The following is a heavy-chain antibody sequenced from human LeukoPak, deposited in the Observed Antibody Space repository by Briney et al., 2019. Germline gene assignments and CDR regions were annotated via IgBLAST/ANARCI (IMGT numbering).Heavy chain of an antibody. Sequence: GGSLRLSCLASGFTFSSYVTNWVRQTPGKGLEWVSSISVSGGSTFYADSVKGRFTISRDNSKNTLYLQLNGLRTEDTALYYCAKDRLLNCRGDCYIFDYWGQGTLVTVSS. CDR2: ISVSGGST. V-gene: IGHV3-23*01. CDR3: AKDRLLNCRGDCYIFDY. J-gene: IGHJ4*02. D-gene: IGHD2-21*01. CDR1: GFTFSSYV.